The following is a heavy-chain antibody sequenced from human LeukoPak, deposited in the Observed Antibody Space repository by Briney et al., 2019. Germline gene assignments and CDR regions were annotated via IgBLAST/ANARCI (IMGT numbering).Heavy chain of an antibody. CDR1: GFTVSSNY. V-gene: IGHV3-53*01. J-gene: IGHJ4*02. CDR3: ARVGYDFWSGYYTFHY. Sequence: GGSLRLSCAASGFTVSSNYMSWVRQAPGKGLEWVSVIYSGGSTYYADSVKGRFTISRDNSKNTLYLQMNSLRAEDTAVYYCARVGYDFWSGYYTFHYWGQETLVTVSS. CDR2: IYSGGST. D-gene: IGHD3-3*01.